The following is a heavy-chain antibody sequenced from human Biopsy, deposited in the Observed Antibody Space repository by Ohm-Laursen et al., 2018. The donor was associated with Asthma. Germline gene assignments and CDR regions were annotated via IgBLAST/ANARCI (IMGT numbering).Heavy chain of an antibody. CDR3: AKVAGTYYYDSTGYPGVDY. J-gene: IGHJ4*02. V-gene: IGHV3-23*01. D-gene: IGHD3-22*01. Sequence: LSLTCAASGFTFSSYALTWVRQAPGQGLEWVSGISGGGGLQYYADSVKGRFTISRDNSKNTLYLQMNSLRAEDTARYYCAKVAGTYYYDSTGYPGVDYWGQGTLVTVSS. CDR2: ISGGGGLQ. CDR1: GFTFSSYA.